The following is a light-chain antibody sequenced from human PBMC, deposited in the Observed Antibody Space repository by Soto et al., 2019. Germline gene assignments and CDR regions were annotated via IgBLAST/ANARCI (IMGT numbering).Light chain of an antibody. Sequence: EVVLTQSPGTLSLSRGERATLSYRASERIYSAYLGWYQQKPGQAPRLLIYGTSSRATGIPDRFSGSGSGTDFTLTIRRLEPEDFAVFYCQQYGGAPWTFGQGTRLEIK. J-gene: IGKJ5*01. CDR1: ERIYSAY. V-gene: IGKV3-20*01. CDR3: QQYGGAPWT. CDR2: GTS.